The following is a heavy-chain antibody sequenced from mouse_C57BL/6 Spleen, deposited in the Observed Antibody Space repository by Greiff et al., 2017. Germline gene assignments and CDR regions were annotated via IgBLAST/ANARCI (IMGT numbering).Heavy chain of an antibody. D-gene: IGHD2-4*01. Sequence: VKLMESGPELVKPGASVKISCKASGYAFSSSWMNWVKQRPGKGLEWIGRIYPGDGDTNYNGKFKGKATLTADTSSSTAYMQLSSLTSEDSAVYFCARSIMITAWFAYCGEGTLGTVSA. V-gene: IGHV1-82*01. J-gene: IGHJ3*01. CDR3: ARSIMITAWFAY. CDR2: IYPGDGDT. CDR1: GYAFSSSW.